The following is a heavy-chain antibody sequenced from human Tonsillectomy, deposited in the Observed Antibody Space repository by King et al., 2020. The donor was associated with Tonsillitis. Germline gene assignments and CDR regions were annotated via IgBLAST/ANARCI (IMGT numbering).Heavy chain of an antibody. CDR1: GGSISSYY. D-gene: IGHD1-26*01. Sequence: QLQESGPGLVKPSETLSLTCTVSGGSISSYYWSWIRQPAGKGLEWIGRIYTSGSTNYNPSLKSRYTMSVDTSKNQFSLKLSSVTAADTAVYYCARDRKARVGAKFPFDIWGQGTMVTVSS. V-gene: IGHV4-4*07. J-gene: IGHJ3*02. CDR3: ARDRKARVGAKFPFDI. CDR2: IYTSGST.